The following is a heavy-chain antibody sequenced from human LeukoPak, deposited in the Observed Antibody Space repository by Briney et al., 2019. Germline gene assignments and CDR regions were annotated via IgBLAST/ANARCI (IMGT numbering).Heavy chain of an antibody. CDR1: GFTFSSYS. J-gene: IGHJ4*02. CDR2: ISSSSSYI. Sequence: GGSLRLSCAASGFTFSSYSMNWVRQAPGKGLEWVSSISSSSSYIYYADSVKGRFTISRDNAKNSLYLQMNSLRAEDTAVYYCARVSGSYGYFDYWGQGTLVTVSS. D-gene: IGHD1-26*01. CDR3: ARVSGSYGYFDY. V-gene: IGHV3-21*01.